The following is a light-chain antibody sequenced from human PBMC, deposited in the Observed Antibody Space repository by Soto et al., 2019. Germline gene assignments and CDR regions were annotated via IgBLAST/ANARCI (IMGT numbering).Light chain of an antibody. J-gene: IGKJ1*01. Sequence: EHVLTQSPGTLSLSPGERATLSCRASQSVSSTLAWYQQKPGQAPRLLIYGASTRATGVPDRFSGSGSGTDFTLTISRLEPEDFAFYYCQQYGGSPGTFGQGTKVDIK. V-gene: IGKV3-20*01. CDR2: GAS. CDR1: QSVSST. CDR3: QQYGGSPGT.